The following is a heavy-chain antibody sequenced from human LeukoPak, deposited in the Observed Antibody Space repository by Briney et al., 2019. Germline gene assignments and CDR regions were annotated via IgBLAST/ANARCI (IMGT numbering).Heavy chain of an antibody. CDR2: VYYSGT. CDR1: GGSIGSGGYY. V-gene: IGHV4-31*03. D-gene: IGHD6-13*01. Sequence: SETLSLTCTVSGGSIGSGGYYWSWIRQHPRKGLEWIGYVYYSGTYYSPSLNSRVTISIDTSKNQFSLKLSSVTAADTAVYYCAREHSSSSWFDPWGQGTLVTVSS. CDR3: AREHSSSSWFDP. J-gene: IGHJ5*02.